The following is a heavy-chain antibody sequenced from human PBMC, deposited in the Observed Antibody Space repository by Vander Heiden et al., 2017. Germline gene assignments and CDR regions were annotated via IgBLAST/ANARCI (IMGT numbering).Heavy chain of an antibody. CDR2: INPNSGGT. CDR3: AGCFGELRGYYNGIDV. J-gene: IGHJ6*02. CDR1: GYTFTGYY. Sequence: QVQLVQSGAEVKKPGASVKVSCKASGYTFTGYYMHWVRQAPGQGLEWMGWINPNSGGTNYAQKGQGRVTMTRDTSSSTADMELSRLRYDDKAGYYCAGCFGELRGYYNGIDVWGQCKKVTDS. D-gene: IGHD3-10*01. V-gene: IGHV1-2*02.